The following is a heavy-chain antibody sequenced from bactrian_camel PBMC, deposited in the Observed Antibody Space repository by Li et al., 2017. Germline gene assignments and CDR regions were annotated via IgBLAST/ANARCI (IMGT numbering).Heavy chain of an antibody. Sequence: HVQLVESGGGSVQAGGSLRLSCVVSGYTKRRYCMGWFRQAPGKEREGVAQMYSGESSTYYADSVKGRFTISHDNAKRTLYLQMNSLKPEDTAMYYCVADCEFRYGHFDFNIGSRGQGTQVTVS. CDR2: MYSGESST. D-gene: IGHD2*01. CDR1: GYTKRRYC. V-gene: IGHV3S1*01. J-gene: IGHJ4*01. CDR3: VADCEFRYGHFDFNIGS.